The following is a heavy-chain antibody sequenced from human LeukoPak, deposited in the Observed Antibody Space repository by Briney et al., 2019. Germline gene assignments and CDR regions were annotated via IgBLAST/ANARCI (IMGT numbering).Heavy chain of an antibody. CDR1: GGSISSGGYY. Sequence: SETLSLTCTVSGGSISSGGYYWSWIRQHPGKGLEWIGYIYYSGSTYYNPSLKSRVTISVDTSKNQFSLKLSSVTAADTAVYYCARTWDIVVANWFDPWGQGTLVTVSS. CDR3: ARTWDIVVANWFDP. CDR2: IYYSGST. J-gene: IGHJ5*02. D-gene: IGHD2-15*01. V-gene: IGHV4-31*03.